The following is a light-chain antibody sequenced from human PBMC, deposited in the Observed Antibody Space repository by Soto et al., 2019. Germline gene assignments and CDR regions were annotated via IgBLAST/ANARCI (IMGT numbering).Light chain of an antibody. CDR2: KSS. CDR1: ESISNW. V-gene: IGKV1-5*03. J-gene: IGKJ1*01. CDR3: QQYDXYWT. Sequence: DIQMTESPSTLSASVGDIVIITCRASESISNWLARYQQKPGKAHNLLIYKSSSLKIGVPLMFSGSGSGTEFTLTINSLQPADFATYECQQYDXYWTVGQGTKV.